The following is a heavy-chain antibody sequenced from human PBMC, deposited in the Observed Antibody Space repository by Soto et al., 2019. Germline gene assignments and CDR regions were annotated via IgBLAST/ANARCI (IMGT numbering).Heavy chain of an antibody. CDR3: ARGPSRYCTNGVRLTVNNFDP. J-gene: IGHJ5*02. V-gene: IGHV4-31*03. CDR1: GGSISSGGYY. D-gene: IGHD2-8*01. Sequence: SETLSLTCTVSGGSISSGGYYWSWIRQHPGKGLEWIGYIYYSGSTYYNPSLKSRVTISVDTSKNQFSLKLSSVTAADTAVYYCARGPSRYCTNGVRLTVNNFDPSGKAPLLTVSS. CDR2: IYYSGST.